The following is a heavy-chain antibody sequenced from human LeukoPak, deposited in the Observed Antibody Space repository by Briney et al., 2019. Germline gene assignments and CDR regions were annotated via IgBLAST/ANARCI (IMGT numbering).Heavy chain of an antibody. CDR3: AKSPYSGSYYYDY. V-gene: IGHV3-23*01. J-gene: IGHJ4*02. Sequence: PGGSLRLSCAASGFTFSNYAMSWVRQAPGKGLEWVSAISGSGGSTYYADSVKGRFTISRDNSKNTLYLQMNSLRAEDTAVYYCAKSPYSGSYYYDYWGQGTLVTVSS. CDR2: ISGSGGST. D-gene: IGHD1-26*01. CDR1: GFTFSNYA.